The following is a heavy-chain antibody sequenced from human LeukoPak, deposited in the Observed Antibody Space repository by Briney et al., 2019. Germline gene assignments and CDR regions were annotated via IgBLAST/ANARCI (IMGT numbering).Heavy chain of an antibody. V-gene: IGHV3-30-3*01. CDR2: ISYDGSNK. CDR1: GFTFSSYA. D-gene: IGHD6-19*01. CDR3: ARDDLAGHDAFDI. Sequence: PGGSLRLSCAASGFTFSSYAMHWVRQAPGKGLEWVAVISYDGSNKYYADSVKGRFTISRDNSKNTLYLQMNSLRAEDTAVYYCARDDLAGHDAFDIWGQGTMVTVSS. J-gene: IGHJ3*02.